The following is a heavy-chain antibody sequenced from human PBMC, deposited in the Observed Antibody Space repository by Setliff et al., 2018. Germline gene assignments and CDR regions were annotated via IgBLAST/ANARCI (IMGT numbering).Heavy chain of an antibody. CDR2: IYYSGST. Sequence: PSETLSLTCTVSGGSISSYYWSWIRQPPGKGLEWIGYIYYSGSTNYNPSLKSRVTISVDTSKNQFSLKLSSVTAADTAVYYCASSGGDTIFGVVMSPSYYFDYWGQGTLVTVS. D-gene: IGHD3-3*01. CDR3: ASSGGDTIFGVVMSPSYYFDY. V-gene: IGHV4-59*01. J-gene: IGHJ4*02. CDR1: GGSISSYY.